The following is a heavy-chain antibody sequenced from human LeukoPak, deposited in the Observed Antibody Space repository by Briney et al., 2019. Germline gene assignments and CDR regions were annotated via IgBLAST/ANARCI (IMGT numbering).Heavy chain of an antibody. V-gene: IGHV1-18*01. CDR3: ARVEAYCSRTSCHDY. Sequence: ASVMVSCKASGFTFTSYGISWVRQAPGQGLEWLGWISAYNGNTDYAQKFQGKVTMTTDTSTSTAHMELRSLKSDDTAVYYCARVEAYCSRTSCHDYWGLGTLVTVSS. D-gene: IGHD2-2*01. J-gene: IGHJ4*02. CDR1: GFTFTSYG. CDR2: ISAYNGNT.